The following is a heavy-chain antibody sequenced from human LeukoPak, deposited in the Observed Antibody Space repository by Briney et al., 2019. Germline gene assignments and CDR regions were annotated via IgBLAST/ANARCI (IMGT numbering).Heavy chain of an antibody. CDR3: TTLSFVWFGDDY. CDR1: GFSFNNAW. V-gene: IGHV3-15*01. CDR2: IKRKIDGETT. D-gene: IGHD3-10*01. Sequence: PGGSLRLSCAVSGFSFNNAWMNWVRQAPGKGLEWVGRIKRKIDGETTDYAAPVKGRFTISRDDSKSTLYLQMNSLKSVDTAVYYCTTLSFVWFGDDYWGQGTLVTVSS. J-gene: IGHJ4*02.